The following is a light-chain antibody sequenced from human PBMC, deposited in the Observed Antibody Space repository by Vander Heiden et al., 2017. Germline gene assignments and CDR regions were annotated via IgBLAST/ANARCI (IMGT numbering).Light chain of an antibody. J-gene: IGKJ2*03. V-gene: IGKV3-15*01. Sequence: EIVMTQSPATLSVSPGERATLSCRASQSVSSNLAWYQQKPGQAPRLLIYGASTRATGIPARFSGSGSGTEFTLTISSLQSEDFAVYYCLQDTNWGMGFGSETKQKIK. CDR3: LQDTNWGMG. CDR2: GAS. CDR1: QSVSSN.